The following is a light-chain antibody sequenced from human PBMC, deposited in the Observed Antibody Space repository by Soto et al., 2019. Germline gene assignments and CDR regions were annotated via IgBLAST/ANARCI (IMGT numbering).Light chain of an antibody. CDR2: GTT. J-gene: IGKJ1*01. CDR1: QDIRYD. V-gene: IGKV1-6*01. CDR3: LQDYSYPWT. Sequence: AVQMTQSPSSLSASVGDRVTISCRASQDIRYDVGWYQQKPGKAPRLLIYGTTNLQSGVSSRFSGSGDGADFTLTISSLQPEDAATYFCLQDYSYPWTFGQGTKVDIK.